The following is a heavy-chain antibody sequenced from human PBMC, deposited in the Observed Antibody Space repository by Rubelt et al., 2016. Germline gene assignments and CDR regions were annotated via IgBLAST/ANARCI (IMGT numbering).Heavy chain of an antibody. V-gene: IGHV4-39*01. CDR1: GGSIRSSDFY. J-gene: IGHJ4*02. D-gene: IGHD3-22*01. Sequence: QLQLQESGPGLVKPSETLSLTCTVSGGSIRSSDFYWGWIRQPPGKGLEWIGSIYYSGTTYYNSSLRSRVTISVNTSKNRFARRLSSVTAADTSIYYCARLRDNYDSSGYFPDHWGQGTPVTVSS. CDR2: IYYSGTT. CDR3: ARLRDNYDSSGYFPDH.